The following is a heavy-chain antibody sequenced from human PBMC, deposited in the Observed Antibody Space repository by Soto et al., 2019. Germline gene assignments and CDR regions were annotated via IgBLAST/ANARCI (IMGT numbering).Heavy chain of an antibody. CDR1: VDSITNNY. CDR2: VYYSGAT. V-gene: IGHV4-59*01. J-gene: IGHJ6*02. Sequence: SETLSLTCTVSVDSITNNYWGWIRQPPGKGLEWIGYVYYSGATNYNPSLKSRVSMSPDPSRNQFSLKLTSVTAADTVVYYCARAMGDWGTYYYYYGMDVWGQGTMVTVSS. D-gene: IGHD3-16*01. CDR3: ARAMGDWGTYYYYYGMDV.